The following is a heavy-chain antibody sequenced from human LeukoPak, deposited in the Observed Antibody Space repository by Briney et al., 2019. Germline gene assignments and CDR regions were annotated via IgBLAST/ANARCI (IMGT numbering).Heavy chain of an antibody. CDR3: ARGYSSSWNYFDY. CDR1: GGSISNYW. V-gene: IGHV4-59*01. D-gene: IGHD6-13*01. Sequence: KPSETLSLTCTVSGGSISNYWWSWIRQPPGKGLEWIGYVFDSGGTNYNPSLKSRVTISVGTSKKQFSLKLSSVTAADTAVYYCARGYSSSWNYFDYWGQGTLVTVSS. J-gene: IGHJ4*02. CDR2: VFDSGGT.